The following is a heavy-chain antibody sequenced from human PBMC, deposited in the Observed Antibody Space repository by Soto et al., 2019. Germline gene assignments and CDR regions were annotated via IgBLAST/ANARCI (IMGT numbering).Heavy chain of an antibody. CDR2: INPDNGNT. V-gene: IGHV1-3*01. Sequence: GASVKVSCKASGYTLTRYTMNWVRQAPGQRLEWMGWINPDNGNTKSPQKFQDRVIITRDTSASTAYMDLSSLRSEDTAVYYCARGIATGQLDPWGQGTLVTVSS. J-gene: IGHJ5*02. CDR3: ARGIATGQLDP. CDR1: GYTLTRYT. D-gene: IGHD2-15*01.